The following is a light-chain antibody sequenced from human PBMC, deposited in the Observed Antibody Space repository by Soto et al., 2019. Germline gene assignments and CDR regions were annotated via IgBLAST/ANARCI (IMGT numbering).Light chain of an antibody. CDR1: QTISSW. V-gene: IGKV1-5*03. J-gene: IGKJ1*01. Sequence: IPMTQSPSTLSGSVGDRVTITCRASQTISSWLAWYQQKPGTAPKPLIYKASTLKSGVPSRFRGSGSGTEFTITISSLQPDDFETYYCQHYKSYSEAFGQGTKVDNK. CDR2: KAS. CDR3: QHYKSYSEA.